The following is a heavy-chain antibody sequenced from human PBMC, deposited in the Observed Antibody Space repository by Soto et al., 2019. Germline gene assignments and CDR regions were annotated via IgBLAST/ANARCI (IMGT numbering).Heavy chain of an antibody. CDR2: IWYDGSNK. Sequence: GGSLRLSCAASGFTFSSYGMHWVRQAPGKGLEWVAVIWYDGSNKYYADSVKGRFTISRDNSKNTLYLQMNSLRAEDTAVYYCARDFPYYYDSSGYYPYDYWGQGTLVTVSS. CDR3: ARDFPYYYDSSGYYPYDY. J-gene: IGHJ4*02. D-gene: IGHD3-22*01. V-gene: IGHV3-33*01. CDR1: GFTFSSYG.